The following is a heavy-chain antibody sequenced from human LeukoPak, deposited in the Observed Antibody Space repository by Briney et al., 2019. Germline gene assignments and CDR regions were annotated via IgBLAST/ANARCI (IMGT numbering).Heavy chain of an antibody. CDR1: GVTFNSYA. V-gene: IGHV3-23*01. D-gene: IGHD2-15*01. CDR3: AKQVGYCSDGNCYFDY. CDR2: VSISGGST. Sequence: GGSLRLSCAASGVTFNSYAMSWVRQAPGKGLEWVSAVSISGGSTYDKDSVKGRFTISRDNSKNMLYLQMNSLRAEDTAVYYCAKQVGYCSDGNCYFDYWGQGALVTVSS. J-gene: IGHJ4*02.